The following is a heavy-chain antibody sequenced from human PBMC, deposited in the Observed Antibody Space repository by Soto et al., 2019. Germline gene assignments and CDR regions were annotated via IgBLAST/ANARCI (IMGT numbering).Heavy chain of an antibody. CDR2: ISAYNGNT. CDR3: ARGQRFGETGAGAPLYGMDV. D-gene: IGHD3-10*01. V-gene: IGHV1-18*01. J-gene: IGHJ6*02. CDR1: GYTFTSYG. Sequence: QVQLVQSGAEVKKPGASVKVSCKASGYTFTSYGISWVRQAPGQGLEWMGWISAYNGNTNYAQKLQGRVTMTTDTATSTAYMELRSRRSDDTAVYYCARGQRFGETGAGAPLYGMDVWGQGTTVTVSS.